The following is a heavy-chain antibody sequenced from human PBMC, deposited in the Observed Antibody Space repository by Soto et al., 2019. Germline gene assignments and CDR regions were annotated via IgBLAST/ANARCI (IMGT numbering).Heavy chain of an antibody. V-gene: IGHV3-21*01. CDR2: ISSSSSYI. CDR1: GFTFISYS. CDR3: AGIASSPNWFDP. J-gene: IGHJ5*02. Sequence: GGSLRLSCAASGFTFISYSMDWVRQAPGKGLEWVSSISSSSSYIYYADSVKGRFTISRDNAKNSLYLQMNSLRAEDTAVYYCAGIASSPNWFDPWGQGTLVTVSS. D-gene: IGHD3-3*02.